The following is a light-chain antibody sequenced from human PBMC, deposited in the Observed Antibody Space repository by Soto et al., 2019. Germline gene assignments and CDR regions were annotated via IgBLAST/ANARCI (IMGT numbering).Light chain of an antibody. V-gene: IGLV2-14*01. CDR3: SSYTTTATVV. CDR2: EVS. Sequence: QSALTQPASVSGSPGQSIAISCTGTSSDVGNYDYVSWYQQHPGQVPKLIVYEVSNRPSGVSNRFPGAKSGNTASLTISGLQAEDEADYYCSSYTTTATVVFGGGTKLTVL. CDR1: SSDVGNYDY. J-gene: IGLJ2*01.